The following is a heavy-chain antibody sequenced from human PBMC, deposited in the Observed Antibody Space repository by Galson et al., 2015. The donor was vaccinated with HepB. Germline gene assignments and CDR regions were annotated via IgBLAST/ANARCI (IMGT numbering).Heavy chain of an antibody. Sequence: SVKVSCKASGYTFTSYAMHWVRQAPGQRLEWMGWINAGNGNTKYSQKFQGRVTITRDTSASTAYMELSSLRSEDTAVYYCARGAKGYCSSTSCLPFDYWGQGTLVTVSS. D-gene: IGHD2-2*01. CDR2: INAGNGNT. CDR1: GYTFTSYA. V-gene: IGHV1-3*01. CDR3: ARGAKGYCSSTSCLPFDY. J-gene: IGHJ4*02.